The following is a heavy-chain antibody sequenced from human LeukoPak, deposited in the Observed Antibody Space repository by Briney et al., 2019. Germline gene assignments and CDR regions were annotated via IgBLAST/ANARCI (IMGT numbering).Heavy chain of an antibody. CDR1: GGSFTPYY. Sequence: PSETLSLTCAVYGGSFTPYYWNWIRQSPGKGLEWIGEINDSGNTNYNPSLKSQVTMSVDTSKNQFSLKLSSVTAADTAVYYCARAYSEAFDIWGQGTMVTVSS. CDR3: ARAYSEAFDI. D-gene: IGHD2-21*01. V-gene: IGHV4-34*01. CDR2: INDSGNT. J-gene: IGHJ3*02.